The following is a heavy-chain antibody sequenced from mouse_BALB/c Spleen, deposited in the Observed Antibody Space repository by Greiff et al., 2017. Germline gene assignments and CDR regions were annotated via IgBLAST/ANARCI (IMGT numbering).Heavy chain of an antibody. D-gene: IGHD3-2*01. CDR1: YSFTGYNM. V-gene: IGHV1-83*01. CDR3: RRTARATAMDY. Sequence: VQLQQSGPELEKPGASVKISCKASGYSFTGYNMNWVKQRTGQGLEWIGEIYPGSGNTYYNEKFKGKATLTADKSSSTAYMQLSSLTSEDSAVYFCARRTARATAMDYWGQGTSVTVSS. J-gene: IGHJ4*01. CDR2: YPGSGNTY.